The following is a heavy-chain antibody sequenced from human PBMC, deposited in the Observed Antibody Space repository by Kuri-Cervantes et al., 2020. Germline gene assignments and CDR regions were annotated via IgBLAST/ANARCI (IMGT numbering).Heavy chain of an antibody. CDR2: VSDDGSNK. J-gene: IGHJ4*02. CDR1: GFIFSDYA. V-gene: IGHV3-30-3*01. D-gene: IGHD2-21*02. CDR3: ARDFSVTNPFSFDY. Sequence: GESLKISCAASGFIFSDYAIHWVRQAPGKGLEWVAVVSDDGSNKYYADSVKGRFTISRDNSKNTLYLQMNSLRAEDTAVYYCARDFSVTNPFSFDYWGQGTLVTVSS.